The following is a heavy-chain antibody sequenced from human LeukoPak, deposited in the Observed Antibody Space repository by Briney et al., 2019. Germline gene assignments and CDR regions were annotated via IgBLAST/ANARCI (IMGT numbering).Heavy chain of an antibody. V-gene: IGHV1-18*01. CDR3: ARGGITYYYDSSGYPWYFDY. Sequence: ASVKVSCKASGYTFTSYGISWVRQATGQGLEWMGWISAYNGNTNYAQKLQGRVTMTTDTSTSTAYMELRSLRSDDTAVYYCARGGITYYYDSSGYPWYFDYWGQGTLVTVSS. D-gene: IGHD3-22*01. CDR1: GYTFTSYG. CDR2: ISAYNGNT. J-gene: IGHJ4*02.